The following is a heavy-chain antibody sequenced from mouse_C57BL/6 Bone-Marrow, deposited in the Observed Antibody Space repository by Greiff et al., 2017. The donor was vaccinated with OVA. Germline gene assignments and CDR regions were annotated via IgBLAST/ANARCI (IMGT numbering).Heavy chain of an antibody. CDR2: INPNSGST. V-gene: IGHV1-64*01. CDR3: ARQGYVYYDYDDSLFYY. D-gene: IGHD2-4*01. CDR1: GYTFTSYW. Sequence: QVQLQQPGAELVKPGASVKLSCKASGYTFTSYWMHWVKQRPGQGLEWIGMINPNSGSTTYNEKFKSKATLTVDKSSSTAYMLLSSLTSEDSAVYYCARQGYVYYDYDDSLFYYWCQGTTLTVSS. J-gene: IGHJ2*01.